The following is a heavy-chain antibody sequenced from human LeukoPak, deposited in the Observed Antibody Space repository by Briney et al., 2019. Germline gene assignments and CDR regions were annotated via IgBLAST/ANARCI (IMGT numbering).Heavy chain of an antibody. J-gene: IGHJ4*02. V-gene: IGHV4-34*01. D-gene: IGHD6-13*01. Sequence: PSETLSLTCAVYGGSFSGYYWSWIRQPPGKGLEWIGEINHSGSTNYNPSLKSRVTISVDTSKNQFSLKLSSVTAADTAVYYCARQRRYSSSWFLRDYFDYWGQGTLVTVSS. CDR2: INHSGST. CDR3: ARQRRYSSSWFLRDYFDY. CDR1: GGSFSGYY.